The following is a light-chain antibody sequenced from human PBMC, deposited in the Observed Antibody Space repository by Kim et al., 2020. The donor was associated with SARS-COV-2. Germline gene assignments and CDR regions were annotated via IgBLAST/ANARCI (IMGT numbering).Light chain of an antibody. J-gene: IGKJ1*01. CDR2: DVS. CDR1: QSVDSN. Sequence: ELVMTQFPGTLSVSPGERVSLSCRASQSVDSNLAWYQQQPGQAPRLLIYDVSIRAIGVPARFSGSGSGTQFSLTIGSLQPEDAAVYYCLQYSDWWTFGQGTKLEI. V-gene: IGKV3-15*01. CDR3: LQYSDWWT.